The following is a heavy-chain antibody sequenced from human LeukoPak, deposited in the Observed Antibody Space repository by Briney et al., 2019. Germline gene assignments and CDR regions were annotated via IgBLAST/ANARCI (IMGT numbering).Heavy chain of an antibody. J-gene: IGHJ5*02. V-gene: IGHV6-1*01. CDR1: VDSVSSNSAT. D-gene: IGHD4-23*01. Sequence: SRTLSLTCAISVDSVSSNSATWNWIRQSPSRGLEWLGRTYYRSKWHNDYAASVKGRITINSDTSKNQFSLEVNSVTPEDTAVYYCSRVQTQSGWFDPWGQGTLVTVSS. CDR3: SRVQTQSGWFDP. CDR2: TYYRSKWHN.